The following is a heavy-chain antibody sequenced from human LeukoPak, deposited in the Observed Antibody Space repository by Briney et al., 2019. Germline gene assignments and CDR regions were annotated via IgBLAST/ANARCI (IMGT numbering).Heavy chain of an antibody. Sequence: PSETLSLTCTVSGGSISSGGYYWSWIRQPPGKGLEWIGEINHSGSTNYNPSLKSRVTISVDTSKNQFSLKLSSVTAADTAVYYCARGLRYYDILTGYYTYYFDYWGQGTLVTVSS. D-gene: IGHD3-9*01. V-gene: IGHV4-39*07. CDR2: INHSGST. CDR3: ARGLRYYDILTGYYTYYFDY. CDR1: GGSISSGGYY. J-gene: IGHJ4*02.